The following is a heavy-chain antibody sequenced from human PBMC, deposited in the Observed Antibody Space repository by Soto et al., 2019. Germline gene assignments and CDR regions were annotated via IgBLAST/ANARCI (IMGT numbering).Heavy chain of an antibody. D-gene: IGHD3-16*02. CDR2: TSGDGSTT. J-gene: IGHJ1*01. Sequence: EVQLVESGGGLVQPGGSLRLSCAASGFTFSSHLMHWVRQAPGKGLVWVSRTSGDGSTTAYADSVKGRFTISRDNAKNTLYLKIHNLRGEDRAVYYGGRDVTLQHWGQGTLVTVSS. CDR3: GRDVTLQH. CDR1: GFTFSSHL. V-gene: IGHV3-74*03.